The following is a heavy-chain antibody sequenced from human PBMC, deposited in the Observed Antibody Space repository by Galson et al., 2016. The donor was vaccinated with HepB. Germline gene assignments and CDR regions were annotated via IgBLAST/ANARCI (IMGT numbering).Heavy chain of an antibody. CDR2: ISWNSCRI. D-gene: IGHD6-13*01. V-gene: IGHV3-9*01. Sequence: SLRLSCAASGFTFDVYAMHWVRQAPGKGLEWVSGISWNSCRIGYADSVKGRFTIPRDNAKNSLFLQMNSLRPEDTALYYCAKDTSYSSSWFYFDYWGQGALVTVSS. J-gene: IGHJ4*02. CDR1: GFTFDVYA. CDR3: AKDTSYSSSWFYFDY.